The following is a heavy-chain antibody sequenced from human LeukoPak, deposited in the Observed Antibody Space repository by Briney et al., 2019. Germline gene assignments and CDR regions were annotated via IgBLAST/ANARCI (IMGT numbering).Heavy chain of an antibody. V-gene: IGHV3-21*01. J-gene: IGHJ4*02. CDR1: GFTFSNYK. CDR3: AGELISSTSLDY. CDR2: ISSGSTYI. Sequence: GGSLRLSCAASGFTFSNYKMNWVRQAPGKGLEWVSSISSGSTYIYYADSVKGRFTISRDNAKNSLYLQMNSLRAEDTAVYYCAGELISSTSLDYWGQGTLVTVSS.